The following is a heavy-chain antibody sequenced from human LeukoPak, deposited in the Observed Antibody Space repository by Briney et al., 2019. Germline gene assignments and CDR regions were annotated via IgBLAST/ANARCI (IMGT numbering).Heavy chain of an antibody. V-gene: IGHV3-20*01. D-gene: IGHD3-22*01. Sequence: PGGSLRLSCAASGFTFDDYGMSWVRQAPGKGLEWVSGINWNGGSTGYADSVKGRFTISRDNAKNSLYLQMNSLRAEDTALYHCARVGFGYYDSSGYSKAFDIWGQGTMVTVSS. CDR1: GFTFDDYG. J-gene: IGHJ3*02. CDR2: INWNGGST. CDR3: ARVGFGYYDSSGYSKAFDI.